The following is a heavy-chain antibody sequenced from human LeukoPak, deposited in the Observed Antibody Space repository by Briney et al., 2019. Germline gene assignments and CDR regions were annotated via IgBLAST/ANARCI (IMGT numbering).Heavy chain of an antibody. J-gene: IGHJ4*02. D-gene: IGHD5-24*01. CDR1: GFTFSSYW. CDR3: AADGYSSPFDY. Sequence: GALRLSCAASGFTFSSYWMSWVRQAPGKGLEWVANIKQDGSEKYYVDSVKGRFTISRDNAKNSLYLQMNSLRAEDTAVYYCAADGYSSPFDYWGQGTLVTVSS. CDR2: IKQDGSEK. V-gene: IGHV3-7*01.